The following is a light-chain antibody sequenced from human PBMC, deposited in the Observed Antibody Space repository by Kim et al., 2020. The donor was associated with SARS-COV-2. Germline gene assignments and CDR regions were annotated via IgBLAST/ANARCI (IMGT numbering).Light chain of an antibody. CDR3: QQYNHWPPYT. CDR1: QTIRVN. Sequence: LMTQSPASPSVSPGETATISCRASQTIRVNLAWYQQKPGQPPRLLIYDASTRATGVPDRFIGSGSGTEFTLTIRSLQSEDFAVYFCQQYNHWPPYTFGQGTKLEI. J-gene: IGKJ2*01. CDR2: DAS. V-gene: IGKV3-15*01.